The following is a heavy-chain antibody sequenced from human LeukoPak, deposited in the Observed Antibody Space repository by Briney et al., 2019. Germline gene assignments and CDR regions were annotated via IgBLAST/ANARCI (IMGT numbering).Heavy chain of an antibody. CDR1: GGSISSGDYY. D-gene: IGHD3-9*01. CDR2: IYYSGST. CDR3: ARDPRYFDWFLTRPKVN. Sequence: SETLSLTCTVSGGSISSGDYYWSWIRQPPGKGLEWIGYIYYSGSTYYNPSLKSRVTISVDTSKNQFSLKLSSVTAADTAVYYCARDPRYFDWFLTRPKVNWGRGTLVTVSS. J-gene: IGHJ4*02. V-gene: IGHV4-30-4*01.